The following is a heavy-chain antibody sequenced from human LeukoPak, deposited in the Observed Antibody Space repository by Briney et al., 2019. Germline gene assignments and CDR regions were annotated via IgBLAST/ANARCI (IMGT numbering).Heavy chain of an antibody. Sequence: SVKVSCKASGGTFSSYAISWVRQAPGQGLEWMGGIIPIFGTANYAQKFQGRVTITADESTSTAYMELSSLRSEDTAVYYCARDQRWLQINWFDPWGQGTLVTVSS. CDR3: ARDQRWLQINWFDP. CDR1: GGTFSSYA. V-gene: IGHV1-69*13. CDR2: IIPIFGTA. J-gene: IGHJ5*02. D-gene: IGHD5-24*01.